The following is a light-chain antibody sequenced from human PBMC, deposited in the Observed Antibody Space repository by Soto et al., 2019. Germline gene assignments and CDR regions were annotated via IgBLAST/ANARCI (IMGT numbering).Light chain of an antibody. V-gene: IGKV3-11*01. CDR3: QQRSNWPPF. CDR2: DAS. CDR1: QSVSSY. Sequence: EIVLTQSPATLSLSPGERATLSCRASQSVSSYLAWYQQKPGQAPRLLIYDASNRATGIPARFSGSGSGTDFTLTISSLEPEDFAVYYCQQRSNWPPFFGQGTRLVIK. J-gene: IGKJ5*01.